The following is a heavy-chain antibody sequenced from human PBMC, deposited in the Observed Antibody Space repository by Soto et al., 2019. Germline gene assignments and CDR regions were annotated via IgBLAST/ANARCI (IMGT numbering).Heavy chain of an antibody. CDR1: GFSFSSYW. V-gene: IGHV3-74*01. J-gene: IGHJ3*01. D-gene: IGHD2-8*02. CDR2: INTDGSST. Sequence: EVQLVESGGGLVQPGGSLRLSCADSGFSFSSYWMHWLRQGPEKGLVWVSRINTDGSSTNYADSVKGRFTISRDNAKSNLYLQMNSLRAEDTAGYYCARSPGGYYTGWGQGTVVTVSS. CDR3: ARSPGGYYTG.